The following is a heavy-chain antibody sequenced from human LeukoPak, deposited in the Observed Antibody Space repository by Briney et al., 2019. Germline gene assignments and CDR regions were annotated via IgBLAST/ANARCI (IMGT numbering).Heavy chain of an antibody. J-gene: IGHJ5*02. V-gene: IGHV3-48*02. CDR1: GFTFSSFS. CDR2: ISGSSSIV. D-gene: IGHD6-13*01. Sequence: QPGGSLRLSCAASGFTFSSFSMNWVRQAPGKGLEWLSYISGSSSIVYYGDSVKGRFTISRDNAKNSLYPQMNSLRDEDTAVYYCARDPSVAATGWGRWFGHWGLGTLVTVSS. CDR3: ARDPSVAATGWGRWFGH.